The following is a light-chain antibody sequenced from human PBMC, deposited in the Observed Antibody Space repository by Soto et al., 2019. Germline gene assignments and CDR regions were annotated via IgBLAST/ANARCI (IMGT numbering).Light chain of an antibody. V-gene: IGKV3-11*01. CDR3: QQRNPLT. CDR1: QSIGTY. Sequence: EIVLTQSPSTLSLSPGERATLSCRASQSIGTYLAWYQQKPGPAPRLLIYDASNRATGIPARFSGGGSGTDFTLTISSLEPEDFAVYYCQQRNPLTFGGGTNGEIK. CDR2: DAS. J-gene: IGKJ4*01.